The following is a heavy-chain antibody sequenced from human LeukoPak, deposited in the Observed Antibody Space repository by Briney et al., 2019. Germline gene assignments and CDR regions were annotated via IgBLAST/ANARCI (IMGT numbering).Heavy chain of an antibody. V-gene: IGHV1-69*04. J-gene: IGHJ4*02. CDR1: GGTFSSYA. CDR3: ARSKRDGSGYSFDY. Sequence: GASVKVSCKASGGTFSSYAISWVRQAPGQGLEWMGRIIPILGIANYAQKFQGRVTITADKSTSTAYMELSSLRSEDTAVYYCARSKRDGSGYSFDYWGQGTLVTVSS. CDR2: IIPILGIA. D-gene: IGHD3-22*01.